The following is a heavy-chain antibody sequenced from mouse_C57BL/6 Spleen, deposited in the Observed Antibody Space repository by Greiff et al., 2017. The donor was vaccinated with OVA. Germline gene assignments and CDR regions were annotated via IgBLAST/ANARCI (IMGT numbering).Heavy chain of an antibody. CDR2: ISSGSSTI. CDR3: AILTGNYFDY. J-gene: IGHJ2*01. D-gene: IGHD4-1*01. V-gene: IGHV5-17*01. Sequence: DVMLVESGGGLVKPGGSLKLSCAASGFTFSDYGMHWVRQAPEKGLEWVAYISSGSSTIYYADTVKGRFTISRDNAKNTLFLQMTSLRSEDTAMYYCAILTGNYFDYWGQGTTLTVSS. CDR1: GFTFSDYG.